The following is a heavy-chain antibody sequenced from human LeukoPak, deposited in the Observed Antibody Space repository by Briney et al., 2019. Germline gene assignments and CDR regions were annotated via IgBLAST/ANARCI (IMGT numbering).Heavy chain of an antibody. CDR1: GFTLSNAW. D-gene: IGHD6-13*01. Sequence: GGSLRLSCAASGFTLSNAWMSWVRQAPGKGMEWVGRIKRKNDGCTTDYAAAVKGRFTISRDDSKNTLYLQMNSLKTEDTAVYYCTTVPYSSSWSYYFDYWGQGTLVTVSS. V-gene: IGHV3-15*01. CDR3: TTVPYSSSWSYYFDY. J-gene: IGHJ4*02. CDR2: IKRKNDGCTT.